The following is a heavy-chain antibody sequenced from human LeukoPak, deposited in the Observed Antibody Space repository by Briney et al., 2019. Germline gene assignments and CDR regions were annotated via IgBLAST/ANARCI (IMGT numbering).Heavy chain of an antibody. D-gene: IGHD3-22*01. CDR2: ISYDGSNK. Sequence: GGSLRLSCVVSGFTFNRCWMNWVRQAPGKGLEWVAVISYDGSNKYYADSVKGRFTISRDNSKNTLYLQMNSLRAEDTAVYYCARGGTAMIVVVRFDYWGQGTLVTVSS. CDR1: GFTFNRCW. J-gene: IGHJ4*02. V-gene: IGHV3-30-3*01. CDR3: ARGGTAMIVVVRFDY.